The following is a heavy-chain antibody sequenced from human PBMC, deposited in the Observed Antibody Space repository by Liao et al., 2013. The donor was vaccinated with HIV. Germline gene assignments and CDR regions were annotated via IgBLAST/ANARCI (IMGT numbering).Heavy chain of an antibody. D-gene: IGHD6-13*01. Sequence: QVQLQQWGAGLLKPSETLSLTCAVYGGSFSDYYWSWIRQPPGKGLEWIGEINHSGNTNYNPSLKSRVTISVDTSKNQFSLKLSSVTAADTAVYYCARLTAAAGTWWGQGTLVTVSS. V-gene: IGHV4-34*01. CDR1: GGSFSDYY. J-gene: IGHJ4*02. CDR3: ARLTAAAGTW. CDR2: INHSGNT.